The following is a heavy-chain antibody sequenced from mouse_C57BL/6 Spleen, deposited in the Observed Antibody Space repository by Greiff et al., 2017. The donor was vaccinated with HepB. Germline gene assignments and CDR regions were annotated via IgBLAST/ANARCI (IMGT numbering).Heavy chain of an antibody. CDR2: ISYDGSN. Sequence: EVQLVESGPGLVKPSQSLSLTCSVTGYSITSGYYWNWIRQFPGNKLEWMGYISYDGSNNYNPSLKNRISITRDTSKNQFFLKLNSVTTEDTATYYCARNWDPYYFDYWGQGTTLTVSS. J-gene: IGHJ2*01. CDR1: GYSITSGYY. V-gene: IGHV3-6*01. CDR3: ARNWDPYYFDY. D-gene: IGHD4-1*01.